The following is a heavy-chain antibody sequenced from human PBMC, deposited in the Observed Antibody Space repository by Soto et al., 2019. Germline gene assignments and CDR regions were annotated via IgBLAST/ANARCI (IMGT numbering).Heavy chain of an antibody. CDR1: GFSFSTYA. CDR2: ISHDGSIR. J-gene: IGHJ4*02. CDR3: VRDDWHVEPLFDH. V-gene: IGHV3-30-3*01. Sequence: QVQLVESGGGVVWPGRSLRLSCAASGFSFSTYAMHWVRQAPGKGLEWVSVISHDGSIRHYADSVEGRFIISRDDSKDTVDLRMNSLRTEDTAIYYCVRDDWHVEPLFDHWGQGTLVTVSS. D-gene: IGHD3-9*01.